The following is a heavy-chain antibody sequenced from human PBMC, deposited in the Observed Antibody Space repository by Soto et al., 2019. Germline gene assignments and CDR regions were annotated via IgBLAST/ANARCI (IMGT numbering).Heavy chain of an antibody. CDR2: IYYSGST. D-gene: IGHD2-2*01. Sequence: SETLSLTCTASGGSISSYYWSWIRQPPGKGLEWIGYIYYSGSTNYNPSLKSRVTISVDTSKNQFSLKLSSVTAADTAVYYCARHREYCSSTSCLHAFDIWGQGTMVTVSS. CDR3: ARHREYCSSTSCLHAFDI. J-gene: IGHJ3*02. CDR1: GGSISSYY. V-gene: IGHV4-59*08.